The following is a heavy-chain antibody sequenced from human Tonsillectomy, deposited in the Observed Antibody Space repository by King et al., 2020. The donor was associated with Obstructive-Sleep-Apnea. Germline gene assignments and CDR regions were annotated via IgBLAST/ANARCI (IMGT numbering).Heavy chain of an antibody. D-gene: IGHD3-22*01. J-gene: IGHJ4*02. CDR1: GFTFSSYS. CDR3: ARNEINYYDSSGYYYRYYFDY. Sequence: VQLVESGGGLVKPGGSLRLSCAASGFTFSSYSMNWVRQAPGKGREWVSFISSSSRYIYYADSVKGRFTISRDNAKNSLYLQMNSLRAEDTAVYYCARNEINYYDSSGYYYRYYFDYWGQGTLVTVSS. V-gene: IGHV3-21*01. CDR2: ISSSSRYI.